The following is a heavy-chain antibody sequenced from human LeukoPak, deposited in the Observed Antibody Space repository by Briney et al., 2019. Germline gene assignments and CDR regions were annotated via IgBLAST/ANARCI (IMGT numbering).Heavy chain of an antibody. CDR2: IYTSGST. CDR1: DGSISSALYY. D-gene: IGHD2-2*01. V-gene: IGHV4-61*02. Sequence: SETLSLTCTVSDGSISSALYYWSWIRQPAGKGLEWIGRIYTSGSTNYNPSLKSRVTMSVDTSKNQFSLKLSSVTAADTAVYYCAGGSTSAYYYYMGVWGKGTTVTVSS. J-gene: IGHJ6*03. CDR3: AGGSTSAYYYYMGV.